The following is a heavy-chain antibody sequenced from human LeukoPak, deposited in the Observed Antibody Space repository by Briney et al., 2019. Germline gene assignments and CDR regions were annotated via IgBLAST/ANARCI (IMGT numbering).Heavy chain of an antibody. D-gene: IGHD6-13*01. CDR1: GFSFSRHG. CDR2: ISFDGNDK. Sequence: PGGSLRLSCAASGFSFSRHGIHWVRQAPGKGPEWVAVISFDGNDKYYADSVKGRFTISRDNSKNTLYLQMNSLRAEDTAVYYCARDYPGYSSSWYRYYYYGMDVWGQGTTVTVSS. CDR3: ARDYPGYSSSWYRYYYYGMDV. V-gene: IGHV3-30*03. J-gene: IGHJ6*02.